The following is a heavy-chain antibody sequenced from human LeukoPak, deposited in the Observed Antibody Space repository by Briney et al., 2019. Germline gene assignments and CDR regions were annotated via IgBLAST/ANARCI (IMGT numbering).Heavy chain of an antibody. J-gene: IGHJ4*02. Sequence: GGSLRLSCAASGFTYSSYWMLWVRQAPGKGLVWVSRIDNDWRGTRYAEVVKGRFTISRDNAKNRLYLQMNSLRSEDTAGYYCSSLNYGPEYWGQETLVTVSS. V-gene: IGHV3-74*01. CDR3: SSLNYGPEY. CDR1: GFTYSSYW. D-gene: IGHD3-16*01. CDR2: IDNDWRGT.